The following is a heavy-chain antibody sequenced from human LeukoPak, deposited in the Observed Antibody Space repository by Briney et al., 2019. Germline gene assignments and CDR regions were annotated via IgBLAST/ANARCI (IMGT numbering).Heavy chain of an antibody. V-gene: IGHV1-18*04. CDR3: ARVTYTPRPALWFGDPPDY. J-gene: IGHJ4*02. CDR1: GYTFTSYG. Sequence: ASVKVSCKASGYTFTSYGISWVRRAPGQGLEWMGWIGAYNGNTNYAQKLQGRVTMTTDTSTSTAYMELRSLRSDDTAVYYCARVTYTPRPALWFGDPPDYWGQGTLVTVSS. CDR2: IGAYNGNT. D-gene: IGHD3-10*01.